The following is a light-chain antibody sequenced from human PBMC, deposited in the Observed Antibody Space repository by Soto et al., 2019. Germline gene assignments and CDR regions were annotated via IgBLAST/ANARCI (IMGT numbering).Light chain of an antibody. CDR2: GNS. CDR1: SSNIGAGHD. CDR3: QSDDSSLSGVV. V-gene: IGLV1-40*01. Sequence: QSVLTQPPSVSGAPGQRVTISCTGSSSNIGAGHDVNWYQQPRGKAPKLLIYGNSYRPSGVPDRFSGSKSGTSASLAITGLQAEDEADYYCQSDDSSLSGVVFGGGTKLTVL. J-gene: IGLJ2*01.